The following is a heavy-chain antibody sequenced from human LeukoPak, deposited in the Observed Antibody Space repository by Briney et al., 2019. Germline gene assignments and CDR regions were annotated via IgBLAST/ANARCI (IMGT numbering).Heavy chain of an antibody. Sequence: ASVKVSCKASGYTFTGYYMHWVRRAPGQGLEWMGRINPNSGGTNYAQKFQGRVTMTRDTSISTAYMELSRLRSDDTAVYYCAREPNTMIVADWGQGTLVTVSS. D-gene: IGHD3-22*01. CDR2: INPNSGGT. CDR1: GYTFTGYY. V-gene: IGHV1-2*06. CDR3: AREPNTMIVAD. J-gene: IGHJ4*02.